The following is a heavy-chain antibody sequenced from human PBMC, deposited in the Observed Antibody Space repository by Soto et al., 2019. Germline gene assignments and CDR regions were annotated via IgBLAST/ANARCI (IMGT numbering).Heavy chain of an antibody. J-gene: IGHJ4*02. CDR3: AKGGRQWLVTSDFNY. CDR2: IYYSGSA. D-gene: IGHD6-19*01. CDR1: GVSISSSDYY. V-gene: IGHV4-39*01. Sequence: SETLSLTCTVSGVSISSSDYYWGWIRQPPGKGLEWIGNIYYSGSASYNPSLKSRVTISRDGSKNTVSLEMTSLRAEDTAVYYCAKGGRQWLVTSDFNYWGQGALVTVSS.